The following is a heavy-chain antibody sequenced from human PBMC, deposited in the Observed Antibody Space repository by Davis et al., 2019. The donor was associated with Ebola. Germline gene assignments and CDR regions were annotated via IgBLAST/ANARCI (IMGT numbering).Heavy chain of an antibody. CDR1: GGTFSTYS. J-gene: IGHJ6*04. CDR2: IIPIFGAS. V-gene: IGHV1-69*13. CDR3: ASLRYYDSSGYYYYYGMDV. Sequence: AASVKVSCKASGGTFSTYSISWVRQAPGQGLEWVGGIIPIFGASNYAQRFQGRVSITADESTSTAYMELSSLRSEDTAMYYCASLRYYDSSGYYYYYGMDVWGKGTTVTVSS. D-gene: IGHD3-22*01.